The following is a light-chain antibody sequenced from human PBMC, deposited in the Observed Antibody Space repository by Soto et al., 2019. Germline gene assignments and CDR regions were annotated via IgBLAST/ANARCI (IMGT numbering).Light chain of an antibody. J-gene: IGKJ4*01. Sequence: DIQMTQSPSTLSASVGDRVIITCRASQSINSWLAWYQQKPWKAPNLLIYKASTLESGVPSRFSGSGSGTEFTLTISSVQPDDFATYYCQQYKSYPLTFGGGTKVDIK. CDR1: QSINSW. V-gene: IGKV1-5*03. CDR2: KAS. CDR3: QQYKSYPLT.